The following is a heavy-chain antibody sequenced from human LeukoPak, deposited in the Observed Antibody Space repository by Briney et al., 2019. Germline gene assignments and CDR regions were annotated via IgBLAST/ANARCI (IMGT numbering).Heavy chain of an antibody. CDR1: GFTFDDYT. CDR3: AKDITVHGAGGVDY. D-gene: IGHD4/OR15-4a*01. V-gene: IGHV3-43*01. CDR2: ITWDGHIT. J-gene: IGHJ4*02. Sequence: GGSLRLSCAASGFTFDDYTMHWVRQAPGKGLDWVSLITWDGHITYYSDSMKGRFTVSRDNSKNSLYLQMNSLRTEDTALYYCAKDITVHGAGGVDYWGQGALVTVSS.